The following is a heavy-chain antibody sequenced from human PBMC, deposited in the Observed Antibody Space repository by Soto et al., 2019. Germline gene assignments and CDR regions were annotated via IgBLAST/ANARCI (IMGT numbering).Heavy chain of an antibody. CDR2: INPNSGGT. V-gene: IGHV1-2*04. D-gene: IGHD3-10*01. Sequence: ASVKVSCKASGYTFTGYYMHWVRQAPGQGLEWMGWINPNSGGTNYAQKFQGWVTMTRDTSISTAYMELSRLRSDDTAVYYCAMSITMVLGVIKGYFDYWGQGTLVTVSS. J-gene: IGHJ4*02. CDR1: GYTFTGYY. CDR3: AMSITMVLGVIKGYFDY.